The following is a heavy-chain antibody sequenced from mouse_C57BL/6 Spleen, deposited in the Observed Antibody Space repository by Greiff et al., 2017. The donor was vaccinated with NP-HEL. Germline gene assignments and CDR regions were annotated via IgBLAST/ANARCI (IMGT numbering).Heavy chain of an antibody. J-gene: IGHJ4*01. CDR3: ARAPIDYYGSKAMDY. D-gene: IGHD1-1*01. Sequence: EVQLQQSGPELVKPGASVKISCKASGYTFTDYYMNWVKQSHGKSLEWIGDINPNNGGTSYNQKFKGKATLTVDKSSSTAYMELRSLTSEDSAVYYCARAPIDYYGSKAMDYWGQGTSVTVSS. V-gene: IGHV1-26*01. CDR1: GYTFTDYY. CDR2: INPNNGGT.